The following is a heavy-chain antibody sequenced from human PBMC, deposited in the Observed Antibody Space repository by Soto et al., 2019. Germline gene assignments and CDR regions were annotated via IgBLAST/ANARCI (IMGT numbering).Heavy chain of an antibody. CDR1: GFTFSSYS. CDR3: ARPPPFICVVNPLLAY. D-gene: IGHD3-3*01. V-gene: IGHV3-21*01. J-gene: IGHJ4*02. CDR2: ISSSSSYI. Sequence: GSLRLSCAASGFTFSSYSMNWVRQAPGKGLEWVSSISSSSSYIYYADSVKGRFTISRDNAKNSLYLQMNSLRAEDTAVYYCARPPPFICVVNPLLAYGAKGTLVPVS.